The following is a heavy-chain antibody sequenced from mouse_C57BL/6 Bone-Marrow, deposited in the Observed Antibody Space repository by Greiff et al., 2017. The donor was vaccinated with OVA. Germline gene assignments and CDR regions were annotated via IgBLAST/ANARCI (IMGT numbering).Heavy chain of an antibody. CDR2: IHPNSGST. CDR3: ARSGVGYSHYFDY. CDR1: GYTFTSYW. J-gene: IGHJ2*01. Sequence: VQLQQPGAELVKPGASVKLSCKASGYTFTSYWMHWVKQRPGQGLEWIGMIHPNSGSTNYNEKFKSKATLTVDKSSSTAYMQLSSLTSEDSAVYYCARSGVGYSHYFDYWGQGTTLTVSS. D-gene: IGHD2-3*01. V-gene: IGHV1-64*01.